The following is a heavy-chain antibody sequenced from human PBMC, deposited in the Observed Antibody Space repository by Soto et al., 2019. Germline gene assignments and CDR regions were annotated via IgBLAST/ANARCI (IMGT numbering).Heavy chain of an antibody. V-gene: IGHV4-31*03. Sequence: PSETLSLTCTVSGCSISSGGYYWSWIRQHPGKGLEWIGYIYYSGSTYYNPSLKSRVTISVDTSKNQFSLKLSSVTAADTAVYYCARESTSVAATINWFDPWGQGTLVTVSS. D-gene: IGHD2-15*01. J-gene: IGHJ5*02. CDR2: IYYSGST. CDR1: GCSISSGGYY. CDR3: ARESTSVAATINWFDP.